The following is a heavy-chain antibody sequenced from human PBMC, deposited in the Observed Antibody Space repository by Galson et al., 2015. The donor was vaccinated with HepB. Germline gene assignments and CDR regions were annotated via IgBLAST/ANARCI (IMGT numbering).Heavy chain of an antibody. CDR1: GFTFSSYA. CDR3: ARDAPHGVEGPYYYYYGMDV. CDR2: ISYDGSNK. V-gene: IGHV3-30-3*01. Sequence: SLRLSCAASGFTFSSYAMHWVRQAPGKGLEWVAVISYDGSNKYYADSVKGRFTISRDNSKNTLYLQMNSLRAEDTAVYYCARDAPHGVEGPYYYYYGMDVWGQGTTVTVSS. D-gene: IGHD3-10*01. J-gene: IGHJ6*02.